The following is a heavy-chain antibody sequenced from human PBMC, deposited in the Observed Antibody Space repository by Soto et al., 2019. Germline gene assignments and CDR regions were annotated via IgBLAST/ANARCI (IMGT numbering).Heavy chain of an antibody. CDR1: GGSISSSSYY. J-gene: IGHJ3*02. V-gene: IGHV4-39*01. CDR3: ARHGRSSGYKYHQDDAFDI. Sequence: PSETLSLTCTVSGGSISSSSYYWGWIRQPPGKGLEWIGSIYYSGSTYYNPSLKSRVTISVDTSKNQFSLKLSSVTAADTAVYYCARHGRSSGYKYHQDDAFDIWGQGTMVTVSS. D-gene: IGHD5-12*01. CDR2: IYYSGST.